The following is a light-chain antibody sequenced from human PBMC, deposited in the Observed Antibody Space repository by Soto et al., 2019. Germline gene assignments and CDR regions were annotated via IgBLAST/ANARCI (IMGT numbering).Light chain of an antibody. Sequence: QSVLTQPPSASGTPGQRVTISCSGSSSNIGSNTVNWYQQLPGTAPKLLIYSNNQRPSGVPDRFSGSKSGTSASLAISGLQSEYEADYYCAAWDDSLNGWVFGGGTKLTFL. J-gene: IGLJ3*02. CDR1: SSNIGSNT. CDR2: SNN. CDR3: AAWDDSLNGWV. V-gene: IGLV1-44*01.